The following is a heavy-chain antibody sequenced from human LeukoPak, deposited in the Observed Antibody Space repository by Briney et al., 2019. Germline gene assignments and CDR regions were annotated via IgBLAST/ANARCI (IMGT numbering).Heavy chain of an antibody. D-gene: IGHD3-9*01. V-gene: IGHV3-30*18. Sequence: GGSLRLSCAASGFTFSSYGMHWVRQAPGKGLEWVAVISYDGSNKYYADSVKGRFTISRDNSKNTLYLQMNSLRAEDTAVYYCAKGGLRYFDYWGQGTLVTVSS. CDR3: AKGGLRYFDY. J-gene: IGHJ4*02. CDR1: GFTFSSYG. CDR2: ISYDGSNK.